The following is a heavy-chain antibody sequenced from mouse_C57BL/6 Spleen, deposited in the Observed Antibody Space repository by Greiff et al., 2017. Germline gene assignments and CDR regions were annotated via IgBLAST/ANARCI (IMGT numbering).Heavy chain of an antibody. V-gene: IGHV3-6*01. D-gene: IGHD2-10*02. CDR1: GYSITSGYY. J-gene: IGHJ2*01. Sequence: EVKLQESGPGLVKPSQSLSLTCSVTGYSITSGYYWNWIRQFPGNKLEWMGYISYDGSNNYNPSLKNRITITRDTSKNQFFLKLNSVTTEDTATYYCARALLGGYFDDWGQGTTLTVSS. CDR3: ARALLGGYFDD. CDR2: ISYDGSN.